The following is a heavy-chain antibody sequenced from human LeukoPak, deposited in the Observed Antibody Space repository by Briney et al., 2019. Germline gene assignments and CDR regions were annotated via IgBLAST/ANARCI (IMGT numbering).Heavy chain of an antibody. CDR2: INHSGST. CDR1: GGSFSGYY. V-gene: IGHV4-34*01. D-gene: IGHD6-19*01. J-gene: IGHJ4*02. Sequence: SETLSLTCAVYGGSFSGYYWSWIRQPPGKGLEWIGEINHSGSTNYNPSLKSRVTISVDTSKNQFSLKVSSVTAADTAVYYCARLIAVAGVDYWGQGTLVTVSS. CDR3: ARLIAVAGVDY.